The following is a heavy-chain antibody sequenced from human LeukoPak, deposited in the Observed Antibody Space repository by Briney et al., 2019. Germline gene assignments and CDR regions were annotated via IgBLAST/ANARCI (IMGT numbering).Heavy chain of an antibody. CDR2: MHYRGTT. D-gene: IGHD5-24*01. V-gene: IGHV4-39*01. Sequence: SETLSLTCTVSGVSISSSNNFWGWIRQPPGKGLEWIGSMHYRGTTYYIPSLKSRVTISVDTSTNQFSLKLSSVTAADTAVYYCARHEEEDGYNAKTFDFWGQGTLVTVSS. CDR3: ARHEEEDGYNAKTFDF. CDR1: GVSISSSNNF. J-gene: IGHJ4*02.